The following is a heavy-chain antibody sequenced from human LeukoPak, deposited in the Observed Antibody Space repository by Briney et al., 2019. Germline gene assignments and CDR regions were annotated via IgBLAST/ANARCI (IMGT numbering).Heavy chain of an antibody. CDR1: GGSISSGGYY. V-gene: IGHV4-30-2*01. Sequence: PSQTLSLTCTVSGGSISSGGYYWSWIRQPPGKGLEWIGYIYHSGSTYYNPSLKSRVTISVDRSKNQFSLKLSSVTAADTAVYYCARDVDRGSGSYYSSDYWGQGTLVTVSS. CDR2: IYHSGST. CDR3: ARDVDRGSGSYYSSDY. D-gene: IGHD1-26*01. J-gene: IGHJ4*02.